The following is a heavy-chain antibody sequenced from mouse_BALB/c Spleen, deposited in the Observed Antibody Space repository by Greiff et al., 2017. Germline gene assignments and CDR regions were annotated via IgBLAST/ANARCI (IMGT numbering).Heavy chain of an antibody. CDR2: IDPENGDT. Sequence: EVQLQQSGAELVRSGASVKLSCTASGFNIKDYYMHWVKQRPEQGLEWIGWIDPENGDTEYAPKFQGKATMTADTSSNTAYLQLSSLTSEDTAVYYCNGGTTVVDDWGQGTTLTVSS. J-gene: IGHJ2*01. CDR1: GFNIKDYY. D-gene: IGHD1-1*01. CDR3: NGGTTVVDD. V-gene: IGHV14-4*02.